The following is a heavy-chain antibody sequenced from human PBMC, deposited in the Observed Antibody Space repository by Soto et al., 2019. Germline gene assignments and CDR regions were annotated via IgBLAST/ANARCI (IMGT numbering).Heavy chain of an antibody. CDR2: IIPIFGTA. V-gene: IGHV1-69*12. J-gene: IGHJ6*02. Sequence: QVQLVQSGAEVKKPGSSVKVSCKASGGTFSSYAISWVRQAPGQGLEWMGGIIPIFGTANYAQKFQVRVTITADESTSTAYMELSSLRSDDMAVYYCARHVPAAGYYYGMDVWGQGTTVTVSS. CDR1: GGTFSSYA. CDR3: ARHVPAAGYYYGMDV. D-gene: IGHD2-2*01.